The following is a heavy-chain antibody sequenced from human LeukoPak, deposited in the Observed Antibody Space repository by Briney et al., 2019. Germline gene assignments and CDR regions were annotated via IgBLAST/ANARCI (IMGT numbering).Heavy chain of an antibody. Sequence: PGRSLRLSCAASGFTFSSYGMHWVRQAPGKGLEWVAVISYDGSNKYYADSVKGRFTISRDNSKNTLYLQMNSLRAEDTAVYYCAKDRAVADGDYYYYYMDVWGKGTTVTVSS. CDR3: AKDRAVADGDYYYYYMDV. D-gene: IGHD6-19*01. CDR2: ISYDGSNK. V-gene: IGHV3-30*18. CDR1: GFTFSSYG. J-gene: IGHJ6*03.